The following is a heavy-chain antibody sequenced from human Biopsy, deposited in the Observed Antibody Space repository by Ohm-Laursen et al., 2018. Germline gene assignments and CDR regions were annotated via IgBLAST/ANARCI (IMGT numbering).Heavy chain of an antibody. V-gene: IGHV4-59*08. CDR1: GGSMRSYY. J-gene: IGHJ5*02. Sequence: TLSLTCIVSGGSMRSYYWSWLRQPPGKGLEWIGYIYYSGYTNYNPSLKSRVTISVDKPKNQFSLRLSSMTAADTAVYYCARIVDASMMTSLWFDPWGQGTLVIVSS. CDR3: ARIVDASMMTSLWFDP. CDR2: IYYSGYT. D-gene: IGHD5-18*01.